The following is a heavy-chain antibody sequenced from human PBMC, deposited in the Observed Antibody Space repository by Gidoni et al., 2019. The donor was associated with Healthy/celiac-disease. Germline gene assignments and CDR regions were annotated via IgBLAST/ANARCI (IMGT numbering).Heavy chain of an antibody. CDR3: AREITVRAAATQGNWFDP. J-gene: IGHJ5*02. CDR2: IYSGGST. D-gene: IGHD2-15*01. Sequence: VQLVESGGGVVQPGGSVRISCAASGLTVSSNYMSWVRQAPGKGLEWVSVIYSGGSTYYADSVKGRFTISRDNSKNTLYLQMNSLRAEDTAVYYCAREITVRAAATQGNWFDPWGQGTLVTVSS. V-gene: IGHV3-66*01. CDR1: GLTVSSNY.